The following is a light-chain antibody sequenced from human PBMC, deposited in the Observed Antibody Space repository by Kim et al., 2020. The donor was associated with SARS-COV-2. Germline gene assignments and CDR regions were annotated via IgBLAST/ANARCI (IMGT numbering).Light chain of an antibody. V-gene: IGKV1-39*01. CDR2: TAS. CDR3: QQTVSAPRT. CDR1: LVISRY. Sequence: DIHMTHSRSFLSASVGDRVTITCRASLVISRYLNWYQQKPGKAPKLLISTASSLQSGIPPRFTGSGSETDFTLTITSLQPEDFATYYGQQTVSAPRTFGQGTKVDIK. J-gene: IGKJ1*01.